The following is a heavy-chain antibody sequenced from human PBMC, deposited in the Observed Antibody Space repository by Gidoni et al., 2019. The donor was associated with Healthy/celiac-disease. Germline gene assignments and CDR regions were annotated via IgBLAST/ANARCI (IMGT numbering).Heavy chain of an antibody. D-gene: IGHD1-1*01. CDR3: ARTAGTASLKDFDY. CDR2: ISSSSSYI. Sequence: EVQLVESGGGLVKPGGSLRLSCAASGFTLGSYSMNWVRQAPGKGLEWVSSISSSSSYIYYAYSVKGRFTISRDNAKSSLYLQMNSLRAEDTAVYYCARTAGTASLKDFDYWGQGTLVTVSS. CDR1: GFTLGSYS. V-gene: IGHV3-21*01. J-gene: IGHJ4*02.